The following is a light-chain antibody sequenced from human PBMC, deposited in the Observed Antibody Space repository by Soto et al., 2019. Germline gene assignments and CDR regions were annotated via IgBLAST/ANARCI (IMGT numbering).Light chain of an antibody. CDR2: EGS. J-gene: IGLJ2*01. V-gene: IGLV2-23*01. CDR3: CSYADSRTVYVV. Sequence: QSVLTQPASVSGSPGQSITISCTGPSSDVGSYNLVSWYQQHPDKAPKLMIYEGSKRPSGVSNRFSGSKSGNTASLTISGLQAEDEADYYCCSYADSRTVYVVFGGGTKLTVL. CDR1: SSDVGSYNL.